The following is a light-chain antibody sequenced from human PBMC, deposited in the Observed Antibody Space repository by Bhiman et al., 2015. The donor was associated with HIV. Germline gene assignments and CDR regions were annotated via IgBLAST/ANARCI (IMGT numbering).Light chain of an antibody. CDR2: QDN. CDR1: KLGDKY. Sequence: SYELTQPPSMSVSPGQTASITCSGDKLGDKYACWYQQKPGQSPVLVIYQDNTRPSGIPERFSGSNSGNTATLTISRVEAGDEADYYCQVWDSSSDHPIFGGGTKLTVL. V-gene: IGLV3-1*01. CDR3: QVWDSSSDHPI. J-gene: IGLJ2*01.